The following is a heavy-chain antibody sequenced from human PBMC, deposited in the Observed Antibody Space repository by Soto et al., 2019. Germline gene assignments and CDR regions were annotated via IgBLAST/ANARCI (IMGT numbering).Heavy chain of an antibody. D-gene: IGHD6-13*01. CDR3: ARGNPRNYRSSSTTRDY. J-gene: IGHJ4*02. Sequence: ASVKVSCKASGYTFTSYDINWVRQATGQGLEWMGWMNPNSGNTGYAQKFQGRVTMTRNTSISTAYMELSSLRSEDTAVYYCARGNPRNYRSSSTTRDYWGQGTLVTVSS. CDR2: MNPNSGNT. V-gene: IGHV1-8*01. CDR1: GYTFTSYD.